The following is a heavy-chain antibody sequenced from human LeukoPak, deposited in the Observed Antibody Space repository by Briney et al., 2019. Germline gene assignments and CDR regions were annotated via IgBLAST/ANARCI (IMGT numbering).Heavy chain of an antibody. J-gene: IGHJ4*02. D-gene: IGHD6-13*01. V-gene: IGHV3-30-3*01. Sequence: PGKSLRLSCAASGFTFSRYAMNWVRQAPGRGLEWVAVMSYDGSIKDYADSVKGRFTISRDNSKNTLYLQMNSLRAEDTAVYYCAREDSSRWYYFGYWGQGTLVTVSS. CDR3: AREDSSRWYYFGY. CDR1: GFTFSRYA. CDR2: MSYDGSIK.